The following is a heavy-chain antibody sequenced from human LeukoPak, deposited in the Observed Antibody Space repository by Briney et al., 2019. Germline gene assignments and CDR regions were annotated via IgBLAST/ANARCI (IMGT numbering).Heavy chain of an antibody. D-gene: IGHD6-19*01. CDR1: GYTFTGYY. CDR3: ARGDSSGWYLSGSYYYYGMDV. Sequence: ASVKVSCKASGYTFTGYYMHWVRQAPGQGLEWMGWINPNSGGTNYAQKFQGRVTMTRDTSISTPYMELSRLRSDDTAVYYCARGDSSGWYLSGSYYYYGMDVWGQGTTVTVSS. J-gene: IGHJ6*02. V-gene: IGHV1-2*02. CDR2: INPNSGGT.